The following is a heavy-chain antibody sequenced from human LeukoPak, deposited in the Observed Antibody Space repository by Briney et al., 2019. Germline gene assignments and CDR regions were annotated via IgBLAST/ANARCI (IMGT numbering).Heavy chain of an antibody. CDR2: ISYDGSNK. CDR3: AKDLLGGDSGSYYEVGELGMDV. J-gene: IGHJ6*02. D-gene: IGHD1-26*01. V-gene: IGHV3-30*18. Sequence: PGRSLRLSCAASGFTFSSYGMHWVRQAPGKGLEWVAVISYDGSNKYYADSVKGRFTISRDNSKNTLYLQMNSLRAEDTAVYYCAKDLLGGDSGSYYEVGELGMDVWGQGTTVTVSS. CDR1: GFTFSSYG.